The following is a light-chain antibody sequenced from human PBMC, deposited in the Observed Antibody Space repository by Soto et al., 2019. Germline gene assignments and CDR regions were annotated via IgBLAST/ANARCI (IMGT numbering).Light chain of an antibody. CDR3: CSYAGSSTLAV. V-gene: IGLV2-23*02. CDR1: SSDVGSYNL. J-gene: IGLJ7*01. CDR2: EVS. Sequence: QSALTQPASVSGSPGQSITISCTGTSSDVGSYNLVSWYQQHPTKAPKLMIYEVSKRPSGVSNRFSGSKSDNTASLSISGLQAEDEADYYCCSYAGSSTLAVFGGGTQLTVL.